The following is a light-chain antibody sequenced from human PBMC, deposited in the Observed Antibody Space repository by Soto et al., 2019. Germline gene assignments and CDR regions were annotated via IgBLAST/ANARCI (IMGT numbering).Light chain of an antibody. V-gene: IGKV3-20*01. Sequence: EIVLTQSPGTLSLSPGERATLSCRASQSVSSSYLAWYQQKPGQAPRLLIYGASSRATGIPDRFGGRGSGTDFTLTISRLEPEDFAVYYYQQYGRSPWTFGQGTKVEIK. CDR1: QSVSSSY. J-gene: IGKJ1*01. CDR3: QQYGRSPWT. CDR2: GAS.